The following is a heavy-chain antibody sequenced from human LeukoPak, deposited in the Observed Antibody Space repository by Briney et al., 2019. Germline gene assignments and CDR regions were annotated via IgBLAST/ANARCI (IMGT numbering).Heavy chain of an antibody. D-gene: IGHD6-19*01. CDR2: INHSGST. J-gene: IGHJ4*02. CDR1: GGSFSGYY. CDR3: ARDLGGWGYFDY. Sequence: PSETLSLTCAVYGGSFSGYYWSWIRQPPGKGLEWIGEINHSGSTNYNPSLKSRVTTSVDTSKNQFSLKLSSVTAADTAVYYCARDLGGWGYFDYWGQGTLVTVSS. V-gene: IGHV4-34*01.